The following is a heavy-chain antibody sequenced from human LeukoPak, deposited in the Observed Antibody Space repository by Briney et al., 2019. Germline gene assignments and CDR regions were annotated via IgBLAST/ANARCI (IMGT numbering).Heavy chain of an antibody. D-gene: IGHD6-13*01. Sequence: SETLSLTCTVSGASVSSYYWSWIRQPPGKGLGWIGYIYYSGSTNYNPSLKSRITISVDTSKNQFSLRLSSVTAADTAVYFCAMGFWYEEYFQHWGQGSLVIVSS. J-gene: IGHJ1*01. CDR2: IYYSGST. CDR1: GASVSSYY. CDR3: AMGFWYEEYFQH. V-gene: IGHV4-59*02.